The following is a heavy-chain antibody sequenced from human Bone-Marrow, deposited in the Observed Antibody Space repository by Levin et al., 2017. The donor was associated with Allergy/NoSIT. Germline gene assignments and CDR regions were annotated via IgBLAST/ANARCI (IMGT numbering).Heavy chain of an antibody. CDR1: SDSISSRSYF. CDR3: MRITRNNPDIFDV. D-gene: IGHD2-15*01. V-gene: IGHV4-39*01. CDR2: FYIGGSP. Sequence: SETLSLTCTSSDSISSRSYFWGWVRQPPGKGLEWIGSFYIGGSPYYDPSLRSRLTISGDTSKNQFTLRLTSVTAADTAVYYCMRITRNNPDIFDVWGQGTTVIVS. J-gene: IGHJ3*01.